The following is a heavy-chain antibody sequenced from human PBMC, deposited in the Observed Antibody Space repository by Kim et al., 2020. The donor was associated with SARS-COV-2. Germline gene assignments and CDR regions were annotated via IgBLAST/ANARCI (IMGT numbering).Heavy chain of an antibody. V-gene: IGHV3-23*01. CDR1: GFTFNNYV. Sequence: GGSLRLSCAASGFTFNNYVMSWVRQAPGKGLEWVSGIRDSGGSTKYADSVKGRFTISRDNSKNTLYLQMDSLRAEDTAVYYCAKVTSGSSGWFEYFQHWGQGTLVTVSS. D-gene: IGHD6-19*01. CDR3: AKVTSGSSGWFEYFQH. J-gene: IGHJ1*01. CDR2: IRDSGGST.